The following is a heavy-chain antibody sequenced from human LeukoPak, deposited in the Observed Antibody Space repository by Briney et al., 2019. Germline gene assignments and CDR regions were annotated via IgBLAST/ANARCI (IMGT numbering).Heavy chain of an antibody. CDR2: IYDSGGT. V-gene: IGHV4-59*08. CDR1: GGSISTYY. J-gene: IGHJ2*01. CDR3: ARRGTSPFPDWFFDL. Sequence: SETLSLTCIVSGGSISTYYWSWIRQPPGKELEFIGYIYDSGGTNYNPSLKSRVTMSIDTSKHQFSLNLRSVTAADTAVYYCARRGTSPFPDWFFDLWGRGTLVTVSS.